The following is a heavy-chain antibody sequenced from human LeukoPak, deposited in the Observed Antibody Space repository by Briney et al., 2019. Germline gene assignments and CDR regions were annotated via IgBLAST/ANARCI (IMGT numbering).Heavy chain of an antibody. Sequence: GGSLRLSCAAPGFTFSSYAMHWVRQAPGKGLEWVAVISYDGSNKYYADSVEGRFTISRDNSKNTLYLQMNSLRAEDTAVYYCARGEVDCSGGSCYSAEYFQHWGQGTLVTVSS. CDR3: ARGEVDCSGGSCYSAEYFQH. D-gene: IGHD2-15*01. CDR2: ISYDGSNK. J-gene: IGHJ1*01. V-gene: IGHV3-30*04. CDR1: GFTFSSYA.